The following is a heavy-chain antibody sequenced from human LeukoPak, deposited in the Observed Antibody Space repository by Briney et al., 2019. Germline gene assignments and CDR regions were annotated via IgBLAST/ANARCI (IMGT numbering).Heavy chain of an antibody. J-gene: IGHJ4*02. CDR2: IYYSGST. CDR1: GGSISNSSYF. Sequence: PSETLSLTCTVSGGSISNSSYFWGWIRQPPGKGLEWIGSIYYSGSTYYNPSLKSRVTISVDTSKNQFSLRLSSVTAADTAVYYCARYSNYYLSFFDYWGQGTLVTVSS. V-gene: IGHV4-39*01. CDR3: ARYSNYYLSFFDY. D-gene: IGHD3-22*01.